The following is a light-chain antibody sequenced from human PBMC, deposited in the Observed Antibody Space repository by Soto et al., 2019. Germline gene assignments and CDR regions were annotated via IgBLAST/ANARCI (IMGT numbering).Light chain of an antibody. J-gene: IGKJ1*01. CDR2: GAS. Sequence: EIVMTQSPATLSVSPGERATLSCRASQSVSSNLAWYQQKPGQAPSLLIYGASTRATGITARFSGSVSGTEFPLTISSLKSEDFAVYYCQQYNNWPPWAFGQGTKVEIK. CDR3: QQYNNWPPWA. V-gene: IGKV3-15*01. CDR1: QSVSSN.